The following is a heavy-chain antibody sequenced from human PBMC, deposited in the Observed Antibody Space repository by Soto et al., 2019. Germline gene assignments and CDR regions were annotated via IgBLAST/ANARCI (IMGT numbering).Heavy chain of an antibody. J-gene: IGHJ6*02. CDR2: INPKSGGT. Sequence: AASVKVSCEASGYSFTDCHIHWVRRARGQGLEWLGRINPKSGGTSTAQKFQGWVTMTTDTSISTASMELTRLTSDDTAIYYCARGDSTDCSNGVCSFFYNHDMDVWGQATTVTVSS. CDR3: ARGDSTDCSNGVCSFFYNHDMDV. CDR1: GYSFTDCH. D-gene: IGHD2-8*01. V-gene: IGHV1-2*04.